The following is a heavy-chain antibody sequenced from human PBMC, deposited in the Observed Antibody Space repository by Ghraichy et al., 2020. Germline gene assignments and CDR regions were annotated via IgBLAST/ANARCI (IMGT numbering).Heavy chain of an antibody. Sequence: GGSLRLSCAASGFTVSSNYMSWVRQAPGKGLEWVSVIYSGGSTYYADSVKGRFTISRDNSKNTLYLQMNSLRAEDTAVYYCARDRNYDYIWGSYPNDAFDIWGQGTMVTVSS. CDR1: GFTVSSNY. CDR2: IYSGGST. J-gene: IGHJ3*02. V-gene: IGHV3-66*02. D-gene: IGHD3-16*02. CDR3: ARDRNYDYIWGSYPNDAFDI.